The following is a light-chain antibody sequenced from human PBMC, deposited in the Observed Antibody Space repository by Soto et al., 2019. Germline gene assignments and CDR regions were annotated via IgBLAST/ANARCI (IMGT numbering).Light chain of an antibody. J-gene: IGKJ5*01. CDR1: QSISSY. CDR3: QQSYSTLSIT. V-gene: IGKV1-39*01. Sequence: DIQMTQSPSSLSASVGDRVTITCRASQSISSYLNWYQQKPGKAPKLLIYAASSLQSGVPSRFSGSGSGTDFTLTISSLQPEDFATYYCQQSYSTLSITFCHGTRREIK. CDR2: AAS.